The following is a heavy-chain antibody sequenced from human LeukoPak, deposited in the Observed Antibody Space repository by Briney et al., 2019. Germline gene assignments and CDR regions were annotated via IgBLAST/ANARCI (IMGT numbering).Heavy chain of an antibody. CDR2: INPNSGGT. V-gene: IGHV1-2*02. CDR3: ARDLITGTWSTFDY. J-gene: IGHJ4*02. D-gene: IGHD1-7*01. CDR1: GYTFTGYY. Sequence: ASVKVSCKASGYTFTGYYMHWVRQAPGQGLEWMGWINPNSGGTNYAQKFQGRVTMTRDTSISTAYMELRSLRSDDTAVYYCARDLITGTWSTFDYWGQGTLVTVSS.